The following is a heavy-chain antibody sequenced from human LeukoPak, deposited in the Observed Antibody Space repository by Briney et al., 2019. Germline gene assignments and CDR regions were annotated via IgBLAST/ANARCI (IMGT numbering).Heavy chain of an antibody. Sequence: GGSLRLSCAASGFTLSSYWMHWVRQAPGKGLVWVSGIDSDGRSTSYADSVKGRFTISRDPAKNTLFLQMNSLRAEDTAVYYCARHNILTGYHNFDYWGQGTLVTVSS. CDR1: GFTLSSYW. J-gene: IGHJ4*02. V-gene: IGHV3-74*01. CDR3: ARHNILTGYHNFDY. D-gene: IGHD3-9*01. CDR2: IDSDGRST.